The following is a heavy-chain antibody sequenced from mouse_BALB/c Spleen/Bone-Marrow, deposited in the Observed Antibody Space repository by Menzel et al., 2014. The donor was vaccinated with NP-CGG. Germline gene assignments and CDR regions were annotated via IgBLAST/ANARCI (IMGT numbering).Heavy chain of an antibody. CDR3: AKRGDYDLFAY. Sequence: LQQSGPSLEQPSQSLSITCTVSGFSLTSYGVHWVRQSPGKGLEWLGVIWRGGSTDYNAAFMSRLSITKDNSKSQVFFKMNSLHADVTAIYYCAKRGDYDLFAYWDQGTLITVSA. J-gene: IGHJ3*01. V-gene: IGHV2-5-1*01. D-gene: IGHD2-4*01. CDR2: IWRGGST. CDR1: GFSLTSYG.